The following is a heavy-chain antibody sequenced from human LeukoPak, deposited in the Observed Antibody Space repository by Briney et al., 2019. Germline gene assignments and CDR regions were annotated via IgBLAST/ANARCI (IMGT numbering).Heavy chain of an antibody. D-gene: IGHD3-10*02. Sequence: GGSLRLSCAASGFTFDDCAMHWVRQAPGKGLEWVSGISWNSGTIYYADSVKGRFTISRDNAKNSLYLQMNSLRAEDTAVYYCAELGITMIGGVWGKGTTVTISS. J-gene: IGHJ6*04. CDR3: AELGITMIGGV. CDR1: GFTFDDCA. V-gene: IGHV3-9*01. CDR2: ISWNSGTI.